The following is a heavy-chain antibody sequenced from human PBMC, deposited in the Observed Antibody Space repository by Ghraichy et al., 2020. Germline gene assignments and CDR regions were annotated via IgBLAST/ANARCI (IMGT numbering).Heavy chain of an antibody. J-gene: IGHJ4*02. D-gene: IGHD3-22*01. Sequence: SETLSLTCTVSGGSISSSSYYWGWIRQPPGKGLEWIGSIYYSGSTYYNPSLKSRVTISVDTSKNQFSLKLSSVTAADTAVYYCAYDSSGYYPPSFDYWGQGTLVTVSS. V-gene: IGHV4-39*01. CDR3: AYDSSGYYPPSFDY. CDR1: GGSISSSSYY. CDR2: IYYSGST.